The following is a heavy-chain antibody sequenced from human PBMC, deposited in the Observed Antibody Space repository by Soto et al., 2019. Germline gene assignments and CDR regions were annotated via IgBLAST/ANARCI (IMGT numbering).Heavy chain of an antibody. CDR3: ARDLARYMSYDSSGYYSY. CDR2: ISYDGSNK. Sequence: GGSLRLSCAASGFTFSSYAMHWVRQAPGKGLEWVAVISYDGSNKYYADSVKGRFTISRDNSKNTLYLQMNSLRAEDTAVYYCARDLARYMSYDSSGYYSYWGQGTLVTSPQ. V-gene: IGHV3-30-3*01. J-gene: IGHJ4*02. D-gene: IGHD3-22*01. CDR1: GFTFSSYA.